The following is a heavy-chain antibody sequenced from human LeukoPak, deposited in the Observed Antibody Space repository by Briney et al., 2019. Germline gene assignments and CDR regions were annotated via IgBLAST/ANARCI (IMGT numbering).Heavy chain of an antibody. Sequence: SETLSLTCTVSGGSISSSSYYWGWIRQPPGKGLEWIGSIYYSGSTYYNPSLKSRVTISVDTSKNQFSLKLSSVTAADTAVYYCAKDLLLDYWGQGTLVTVSS. J-gene: IGHJ4*02. CDR2: IYYSGST. V-gene: IGHV4-39*07. D-gene: IGHD1-26*01. CDR3: AKDLLLDY. CDR1: GGSISSSSYY.